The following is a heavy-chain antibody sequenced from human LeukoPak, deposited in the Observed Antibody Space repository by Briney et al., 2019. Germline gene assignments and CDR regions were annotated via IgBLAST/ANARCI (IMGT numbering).Heavy chain of an antibody. Sequence: GGSLRLSCAASGFTFSDYYMSWIRQAPGKGLEWVSYISSSGSTIYYADSVKGRFTISRDNAKNSLYLQMNSLRAEDTAVYYCARDRPRITMVRGPETEIDYWGQGTLVTVSS. CDR1: GFTFSDYY. V-gene: IGHV3-11*04. J-gene: IGHJ4*02. D-gene: IGHD3-10*01. CDR2: ISSSGSTI. CDR3: ARDRPRITMVRGPETEIDY.